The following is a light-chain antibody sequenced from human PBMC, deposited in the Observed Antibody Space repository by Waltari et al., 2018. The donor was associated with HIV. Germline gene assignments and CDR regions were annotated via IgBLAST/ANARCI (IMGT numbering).Light chain of an antibody. J-gene: IGKJ1*01. V-gene: IGKV3-20*01. Sequence: EIVLTQSPGTLSVSPGERATLSCRASQTIRLSFLGWYQQRRGQTPRLLIFGTSSRASGVPDRFSGSGSDTEFTLTISRLEPEDFAVYYCQYYGPSAWTFGPGTRLEIK. CDR2: GTS. CDR1: QTIRLSF. CDR3: QYYGPSAWT.